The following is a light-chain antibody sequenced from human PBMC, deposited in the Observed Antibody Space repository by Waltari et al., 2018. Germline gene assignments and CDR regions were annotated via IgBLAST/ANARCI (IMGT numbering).Light chain of an antibody. Sequence: DIQMTQSPSTLSASVGDRVTISCRASQTIHSWLAWYQQKPGKAPSLLIYQASTLASGVPSRFSGTGSGTEFTLTISSLQPGDFATYYCQQYDIYPRTFGQGTKVELK. V-gene: IGKV1-5*03. CDR3: QQYDIYPRT. J-gene: IGKJ1*01. CDR2: QAS. CDR1: QTIHSW.